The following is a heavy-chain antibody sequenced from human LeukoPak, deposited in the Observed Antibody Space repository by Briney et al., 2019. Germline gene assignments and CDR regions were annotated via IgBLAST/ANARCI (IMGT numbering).Heavy chain of an antibody. CDR1: GFTFSSYA. J-gene: IGHJ4*02. D-gene: IGHD1/OR15-1a*01. CDR3: AKVRLKTIGGRGFDY. V-gene: IGHV3-23*01. CDR2: MSGSGGSI. Sequence: PGGSLRLSCAASGFTFSSYAMNWVRQAPGKGLEWVSGMSGSGGSIYQADSVKGRFTISRDNSKNTLYLQMNSLRAEDTAVYYCAKVRLKTIGGRGFDYWGQGTLVTVSS.